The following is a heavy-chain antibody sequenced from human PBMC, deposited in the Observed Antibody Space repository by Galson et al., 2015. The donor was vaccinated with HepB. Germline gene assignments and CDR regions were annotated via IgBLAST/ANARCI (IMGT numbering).Heavy chain of an antibody. CDR1: GYTFTDYV. D-gene: IGHD3-3*01. CDR2: MNTNTGKP. CDR3: ARSPLRFLDWLPYYDYYYMDV. J-gene: IGHJ6*03. V-gene: IGHV7-4-1*02. Sequence: CKASGYTFTDYVVNWVRQAPGQGLEWMGWMNTNTGKPTYAPGFAGRFVFSLDTSVTTAYLQISSLETDDTAVYYCARSPLRFLDWLPYYDYYYMDVWGEGTTVTVPS.